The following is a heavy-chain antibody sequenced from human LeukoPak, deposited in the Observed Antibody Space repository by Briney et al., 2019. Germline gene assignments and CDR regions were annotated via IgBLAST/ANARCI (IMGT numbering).Heavy chain of an antibody. CDR2: IYYSGST. CDR3: ARDERGTGSPYYYFTS. Sequence: SETLSLTCTVSGGSFSSYYWSWIRQPPGKGLEWIGYIYYSGSTNYNPSLKSRVTISVDTSKNQFSLKLSSVTAANTAAYYCARDERGTGSPYYYFTSWGPGTLVTVSS. CDR1: GGSFSSYY. D-gene: IGHD3/OR15-3a*01. V-gene: IGHV4-59*01. J-gene: IGHJ4*02.